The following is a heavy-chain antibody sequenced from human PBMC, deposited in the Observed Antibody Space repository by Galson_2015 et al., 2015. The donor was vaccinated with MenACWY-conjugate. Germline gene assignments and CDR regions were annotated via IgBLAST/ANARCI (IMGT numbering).Heavy chain of an antibody. J-gene: IGHJ3*02. Sequence: SLRLSCAASGFAFSTYTMSWVRQAPGKGLEWVSDISGSGGDIDYADSVKGRFTISRDNSKNTVYLQMNSLRAEDTAVYHCAKGANYYDSSGKRYDAFDIWGQGTMVTVSS. V-gene: IGHV3-23*01. CDR2: ISGSGGDI. CDR3: AKGANYYDSSGKRYDAFDI. D-gene: IGHD3-22*01. CDR1: GFAFSTYT.